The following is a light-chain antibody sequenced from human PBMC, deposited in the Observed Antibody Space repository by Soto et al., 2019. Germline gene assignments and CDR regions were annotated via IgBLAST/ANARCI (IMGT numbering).Light chain of an antibody. CDR2: AAS. CDR1: QDIANY. V-gene: IGKV1-16*02. CDR3: QQYYSYPTT. Sequence: DIQITQSPSSMSPSVGDKVTITCRASQDIANYLAWFQQKPGKAPKTLIFAASSLHNGVPSHCRGRGFGTDFTLTISSLQPEDFATYYCQQYYSYPTTFGKGTRLEHK. J-gene: IGKJ5*01.